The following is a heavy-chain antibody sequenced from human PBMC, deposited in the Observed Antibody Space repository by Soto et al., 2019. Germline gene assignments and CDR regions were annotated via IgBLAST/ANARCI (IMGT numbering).Heavy chain of an antibody. CDR1: GGSISSSSYY. Sequence: SETLSLTCTVSGGSISSSSYYWGWIRQPPGKGLEWIGSIYYSGSTYYNPSLKSRVTISVDTSKNQFSLKLSSVTAADTAVYYCARHARGITMVRGVIIVYYYMDVWGKGTTVTVSS. D-gene: IGHD3-10*01. V-gene: IGHV4-39*01. J-gene: IGHJ6*03. CDR2: IYYSGST. CDR3: ARHARGITMVRGVIIVYYYMDV.